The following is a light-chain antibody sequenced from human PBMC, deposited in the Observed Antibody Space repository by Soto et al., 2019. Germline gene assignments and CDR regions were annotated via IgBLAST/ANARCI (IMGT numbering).Light chain of an antibody. Sequence: DIQMTQSPSSLSASVGDRVTITCQASQDISDYLNWYQQKPGKAPKLLIYGATNLEAGVTSRFSGSGSGTDFTFTISRLQPEDLATYYCQHYDELSTTFGQGTKVDIK. V-gene: IGKV1-33*01. J-gene: IGKJ2*01. CDR2: GAT. CDR3: QHYDELSTT. CDR1: QDISDY.